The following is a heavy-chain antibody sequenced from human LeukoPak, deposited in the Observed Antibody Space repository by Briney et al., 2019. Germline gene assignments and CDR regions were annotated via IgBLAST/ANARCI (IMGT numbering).Heavy chain of an antibody. CDR1: GLTFGDYA. D-gene: IGHD1-1*01. CDR3: TRDRGAYNLYDY. CDR2: IRSKAYGETA. J-gene: IGHJ4*02. Sequence: KTGGSLRLSCTASGLTFGDYAMSWIRQAPGKGLEWVGFIRSKAYGETADYAASVKGRFTISRDDSKAIAYLQMNSLKTEDTAVYHCTRDRGAYNLYDYWGQGTLVTVSS. V-gene: IGHV3-49*05.